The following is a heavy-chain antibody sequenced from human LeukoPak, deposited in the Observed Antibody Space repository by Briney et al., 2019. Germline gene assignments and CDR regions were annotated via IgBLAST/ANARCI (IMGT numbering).Heavy chain of an antibody. CDR1: GGTFSSYA. Sequence: SVKVSCKASGGTFSSYAISWVRQAPGQGLEWMGRIIPILGIANYAQKLQGRVTITADKSTSTAYMELSSLRSEDTAVYYCARDEVWRNWFDPWGQGTLVTVSS. V-gene: IGHV1-69*04. J-gene: IGHJ5*02. CDR3: ARDEVWRNWFDP. D-gene: IGHD3-3*01. CDR2: IIPILGIA.